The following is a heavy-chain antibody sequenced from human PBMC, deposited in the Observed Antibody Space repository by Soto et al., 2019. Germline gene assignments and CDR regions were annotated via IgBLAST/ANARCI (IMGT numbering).Heavy chain of an antibody. J-gene: IGHJ6*02. V-gene: IGHV3-33*01. D-gene: IGHD4-17*01. Sequence: QVQLVESGGGVVQPGRSLRLSCAASGFTFSSYGMHWVRQAPGKGLEWVAVIWYAGSNKYYADSVKGRFTISRDNSKNTLYLQMNSLRAEDTAVYYCARDSDYGDYPYYYGMDVWGQVTTVTVAS. CDR1: GFTFSSYG. CDR3: ARDSDYGDYPYYYGMDV. CDR2: IWYAGSNK.